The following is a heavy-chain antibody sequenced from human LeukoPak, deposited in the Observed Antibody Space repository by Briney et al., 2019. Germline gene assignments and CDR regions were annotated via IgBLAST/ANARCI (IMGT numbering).Heavy chain of an antibody. CDR3: ARSDISWSGYSYGFDF. CDR1: GFTFTSYN. Sequence: PGGSLRLSCAASGFTFTSYNMNWVRQAPGKGLVWVSSISSTSSYIHYADSLKGRFTISRDNAKNSLYLQMSSLSAEDTAVYYCARSDISWSGYSYGFDFWGQGTLVTVSS. J-gene: IGHJ4*02. V-gene: IGHV3-21*01. CDR2: ISSTSSYI. D-gene: IGHD5-18*01.